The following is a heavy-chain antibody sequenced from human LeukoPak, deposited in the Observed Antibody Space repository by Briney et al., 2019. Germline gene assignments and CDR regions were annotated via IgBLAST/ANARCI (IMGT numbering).Heavy chain of an antibody. V-gene: IGHV1-2*06. CDR3: ARDQSLSRPFGRPGY. D-gene: IGHD3-3*01. Sequence: ASVKVSCKASGYTFTGYYMHWVRQAPGQRLEWMGRINPNSGGTNYAQKFQGRVTMTRDTSISTAYMELSRLRSDDTAVYYCARDQSLSRPFGRPGYWGQGTLVTVSS. CDR1: GYTFTGYY. J-gene: IGHJ4*02. CDR2: INPNSGGT.